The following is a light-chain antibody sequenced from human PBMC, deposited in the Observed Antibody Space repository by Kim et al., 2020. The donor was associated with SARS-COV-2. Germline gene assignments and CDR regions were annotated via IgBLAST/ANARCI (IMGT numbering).Light chain of an antibody. Sequence: SASGGERVTITCRASQAISYALAWYQQKPGTAPKVLVYAASKLQTGVPSRFSGSGSGTDYTLTISSLQPEDFATYYCQQYYNAPYSFGQGTKLEIK. CDR3: QQYYNAPYS. CDR1: QAISYA. V-gene: IGKV1-NL1*01. J-gene: IGKJ2*01. CDR2: AAS.